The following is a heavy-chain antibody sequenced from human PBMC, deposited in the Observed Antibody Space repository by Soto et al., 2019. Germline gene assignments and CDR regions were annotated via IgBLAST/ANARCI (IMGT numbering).Heavy chain of an antibody. Sequence: VKVSCKASGFTFTSSAVQWVRQARGQRLEWIGWIVVGSGNTNYAQKFQERVTITRDMSTSTAYMELSSLRSEDTAVYYCAADPRGCSGGSCYNFDYWGQGTLVTVSS. CDR3: AADPRGCSGGSCYNFDY. CDR2: IVVGSGNT. D-gene: IGHD2-15*01. CDR1: GFTFTSSA. V-gene: IGHV1-58*01. J-gene: IGHJ4*02.